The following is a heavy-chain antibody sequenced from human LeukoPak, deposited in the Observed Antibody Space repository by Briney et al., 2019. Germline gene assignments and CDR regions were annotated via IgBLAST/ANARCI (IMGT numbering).Heavy chain of an antibody. D-gene: IGHD2-2*01. CDR2: IYYSGST. CDR3: ARVIGYCSSTSYFGYFDY. V-gene: IGHV4-59*08. CDR1: GGSISSYY. J-gene: IGHJ4*02. Sequence: SETLSLTCTVSGGSISSYYWIWIRQPPGKGLEWIGYIYYSGSTNYNPSLKSRVTTSVDTSKNQLSLKLSSVTAADTAVYYYARVIGYCSSTSYFGYFDYWGQGTLVTVSS.